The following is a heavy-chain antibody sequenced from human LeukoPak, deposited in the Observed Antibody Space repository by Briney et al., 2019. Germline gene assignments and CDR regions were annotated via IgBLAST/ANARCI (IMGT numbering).Heavy chain of an antibody. D-gene: IGHD3-10*01. J-gene: IGHJ3*02. CDR1: GFTVSSNY. CDR2: IYSGGST. Sequence: GGSLRLSCAASGFTVSSNYMSWVRQAPGKGLEWVSVIYSGGSTYYADSVKRRFTISRHNSKNTLYLQMNSLRAEDTAVYYCARGYGAGSYYNSPPDAFDIWGQGTMVTVSS. CDR3: ARGYGAGSYYNSPPDAFDI. V-gene: IGHV3-53*04.